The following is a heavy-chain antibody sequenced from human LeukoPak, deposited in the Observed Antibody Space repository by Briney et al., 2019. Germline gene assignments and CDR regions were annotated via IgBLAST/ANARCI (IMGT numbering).Heavy chain of an antibody. V-gene: IGHV3-53*01. J-gene: IGHJ4*02. CDR3: ARSPLSGYYYIDY. Sequence: GGSLRLSCAASGFTVSSNYMSWVRQAPGKGLEWVSVIYSGGSTYYADSVKGRFTISRDNSKNTLYLQMNSLRAEDTAVYYCARSPLSGYYYIDYWGQGTLVTVSS. CDR1: GFTVSSNY. CDR2: IYSGGST. D-gene: IGHD3-22*01.